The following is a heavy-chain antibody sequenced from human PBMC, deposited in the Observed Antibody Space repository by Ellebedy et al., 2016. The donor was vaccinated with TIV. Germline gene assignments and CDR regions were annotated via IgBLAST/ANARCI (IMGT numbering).Heavy chain of an antibody. CDR3: VGFGVFNL. D-gene: IGHD3-3*01. CDR2: IKTDGSET. Sequence: PGGSLRLSCAAWGFSFSNFWMSWVRQAPGKGLEWVAHIKTDGSETYYVDSVKGRCTISRENAKNALFLRMDGLRVDDSAVYYCVGFGVFNLWGQGAPVTVSS. CDR1: GFSFSNFW. J-gene: IGHJ5*02. V-gene: IGHV3-7*01.